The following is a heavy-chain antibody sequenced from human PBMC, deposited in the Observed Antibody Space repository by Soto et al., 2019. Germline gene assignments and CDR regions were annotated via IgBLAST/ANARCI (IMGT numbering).Heavy chain of an antibody. CDR1: GYSLTAYA. J-gene: IGHJ4*02. CDR3: ARDPSDY. V-gene: IGHV1-3*01. CDR2: INAGNGNT. Sequence: QVQLVQSGAEVRKPGASVRVSCKASGYSLTAYAMHWVRQAPGQRLEWMGWINAGNGNTKYSRKFQGRVTFTGDTSARTAYMELSSLRSEDTAVYYCARDPSDYWGQGTLVTVSS.